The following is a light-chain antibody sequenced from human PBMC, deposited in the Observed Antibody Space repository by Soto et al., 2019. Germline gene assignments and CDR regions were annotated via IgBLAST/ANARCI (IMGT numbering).Light chain of an antibody. CDR2: GAS. V-gene: IGKV3-20*01. Sequence: EIVLTQSPGTLSLSPGERATLTCRASQSVSSSYLAWYQQKTGQAPRLLIYGASSRATGIPDRFSGSGSGTDFTLTISRLEPEDFAVYYCQRYGYSRTFGQGTKVEIK. CDR1: QSVSSSY. J-gene: IGKJ1*01. CDR3: QRYGYSRT.